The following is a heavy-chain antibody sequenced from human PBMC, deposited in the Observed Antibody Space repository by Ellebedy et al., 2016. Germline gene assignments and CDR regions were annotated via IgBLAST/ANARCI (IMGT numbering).Heavy chain of an antibody. D-gene: IGHD3-10*01. J-gene: IGHJ4*02. V-gene: IGHV1-18*01. CDR2: ISTYNGNA. Sequence: ASVKVSCXASGYTFSSYGIGWVRQAPGQGLEWMGWISTYNGNANYAQKFQGRVTMTTDSSTHTAYMDLRSLRSDDTAMYYCAKTSGWGYGENWGQGTLVTVSS. CDR1: GYTFSSYG. CDR3: AKTSGWGYGEN.